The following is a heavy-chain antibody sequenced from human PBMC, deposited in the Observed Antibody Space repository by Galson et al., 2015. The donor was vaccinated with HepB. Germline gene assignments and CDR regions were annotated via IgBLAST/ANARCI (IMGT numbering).Heavy chain of an antibody. J-gene: IGHJ4*02. V-gene: IGHV3-43*01. D-gene: IGHD6-19*01. Sequence: SLRLSCAASGFTFDDYTIHWVRQAPGKGLEWVSLINWDGDSTFYADSVKGRFTISRDNSKNSLYLQMNSLRTEDSALYYCTKDTSSGWSGGYFDYWGQGTLVTVSS. CDR1: GFTFDDYT. CDR2: INWDGDST. CDR3: TKDTSSGWSGGYFDY.